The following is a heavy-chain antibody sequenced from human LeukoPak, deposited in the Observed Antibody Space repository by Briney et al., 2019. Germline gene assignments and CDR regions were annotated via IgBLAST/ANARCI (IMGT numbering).Heavy chain of an antibody. Sequence: GGSLRLSCAASGFTFSSYWMHWVRQAPGKGLVWVSRINTDESYTDYADSVKGRFTISRDNAKNTLYLQMSSLRAEDTAVYYCARDVPSSLLWFGTYGMDVWGQGTTVTVSS. D-gene: IGHD3-10*01. V-gene: IGHV3-74*01. CDR2: INTDESYT. CDR3: ARDVPSSLLWFGTYGMDV. J-gene: IGHJ6*02. CDR1: GFTFSSYW.